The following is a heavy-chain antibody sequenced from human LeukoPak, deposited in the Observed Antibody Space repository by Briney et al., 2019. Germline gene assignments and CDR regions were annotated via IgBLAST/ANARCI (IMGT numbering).Heavy chain of an antibody. CDR3: ARDLTRNDPIYYYYYMDV. CDR1: GYTFTSYA. CDR2: INTNTGNP. V-gene: IGHV7-4-1*02. Sequence: ASVKVSCKASGYTFTSYAMNWVRQAPGQGLEWMGWINTNTGNPTYAQGFTGRFVFSLDTSVSTAYLQISSLKAEDTAVYYCARDLTRNDPIYYYYYMDVWGKGTTVTVSS. D-gene: IGHD1-1*01. J-gene: IGHJ6*03.